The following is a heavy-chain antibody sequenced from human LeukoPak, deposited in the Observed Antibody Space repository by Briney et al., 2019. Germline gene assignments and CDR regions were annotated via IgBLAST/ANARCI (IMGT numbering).Heavy chain of an antibody. V-gene: IGHV1-24*01. J-gene: IGHJ6*02. Sequence: ASVKVSCKVSGYTLTELSMHWVRQAPGKGLEWMGGFDPEDGETIYAQKFQGRVTMTEDTSTDTAYMELSSLRSEDTAVYYCAREDTMVRGVIVYYYYGMDVWGQGTTVTVSS. D-gene: IGHD3-10*01. CDR1: GYTLTELS. CDR2: FDPEDGET. CDR3: AREDTMVRGVIVYYYYGMDV.